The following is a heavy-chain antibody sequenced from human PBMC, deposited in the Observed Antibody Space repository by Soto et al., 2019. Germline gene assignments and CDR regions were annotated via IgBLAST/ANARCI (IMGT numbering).Heavy chain of an antibody. CDR2: ITSRSTYI. Sequence: EVQLVESGGGLVKPGGSLKLSCVASGFTFSDYTMTWVRQAPGKGLEWVSSITSRSTYIYFTDSLKGRFTISRDNVKNSLYLQMNSVRGEDTAVYYCARQGHMDVWGQGTTVTVSS. CDR1: GFTFSDYT. V-gene: IGHV3-21*02. CDR3: ARQGHMDV. J-gene: IGHJ6*02.